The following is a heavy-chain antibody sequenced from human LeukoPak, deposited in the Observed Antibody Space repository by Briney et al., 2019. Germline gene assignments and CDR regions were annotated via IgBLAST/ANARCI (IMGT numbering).Heavy chain of an antibody. D-gene: IGHD3-22*01. CDR3: ARGGQYVLHYDSSGYPPRGH. CDR2: INPNSGGT. J-gene: IGHJ4*02. CDR1: GYTFTGYY. V-gene: IGHV1-2*02. Sequence: AASVKVSCKASGYTFTGYYMHWVRQAPGQGLEWMGWINPNSGGTNYAQRFQGRVTMTRDTSISTAYMELSRLRSDDTAVYYCARGGQYVLHYDSSGYPPRGHWGQRTLVTVSS.